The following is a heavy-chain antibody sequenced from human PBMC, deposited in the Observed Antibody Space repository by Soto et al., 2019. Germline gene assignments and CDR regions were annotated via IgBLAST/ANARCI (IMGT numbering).Heavy chain of an antibody. CDR1: GCTFTNAW. J-gene: IGHJ4*02. CDR3: TSRIRTTNDY. D-gene: IGHD1-1*01. CDR2: VKTKADGGTT. V-gene: IGHV3-15*07. Sequence: GGSLRLSCAASGCTFTNAWMNWVRQAPGKGPEWVGRVKTKADGGTTDYAAPAKGRFTISRDDSINTVYLQMNSLKIEDTAVYYCTSRIRTTNDYWGQGTLVTVSS.